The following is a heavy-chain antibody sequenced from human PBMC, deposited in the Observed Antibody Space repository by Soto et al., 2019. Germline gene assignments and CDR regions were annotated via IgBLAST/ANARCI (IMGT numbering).Heavy chain of an antibody. CDR2: IYYSGST. Sequence: SETLSLTCTVSGGSISSYYWSWIRQPPGKGLEWIGYIYYSGSTNYNPSLKSRVTISVDTSKNQFSLKLSSVTAADTAVYFCAREGNLGRWIQPLDSWGQGTLVTVSS. CDR3: AREGNLGRWIQPLDS. V-gene: IGHV4-59*12. CDR1: GGSISSYY. J-gene: IGHJ4*02. D-gene: IGHD2-2*03.